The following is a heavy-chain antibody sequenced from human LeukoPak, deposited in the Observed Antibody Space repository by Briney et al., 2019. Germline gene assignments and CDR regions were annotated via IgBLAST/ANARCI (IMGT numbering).Heavy chain of an antibody. V-gene: IGHV3-15*01. D-gene: IGHD6-19*01. J-gene: IGHJ4*02. Sequence: TGGSLRLSCAASGFTFSDAWMTWVRQAPGKGLEWVGRIKRRTDGGTTDYATPVRGGFTISRDDSQNTLFLQMNSLKTEDTAVYYCTTVTGNIAVAGTGDYWGQGTLVTVSS. CDR2: IKRRTDGGTT. CDR1: GFTFSDAW. CDR3: TTVTGNIAVAGTGDY.